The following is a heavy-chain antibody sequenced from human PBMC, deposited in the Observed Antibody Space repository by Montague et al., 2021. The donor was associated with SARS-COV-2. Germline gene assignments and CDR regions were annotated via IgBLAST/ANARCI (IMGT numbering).Heavy chain of an antibody. Sequence: SETLCLTCAVYDGSFSDYSWTWIRQPPGKGLEWIGEINHRGSTNYNPSLKSRVTISVDTSKNQFSLKMTSVTAADTAVYYCARGRQHINMVVVVVTGGEYCFDFWGQGTLVAVSS. D-gene: IGHD3-22*01. J-gene: IGHJ4*02. CDR2: INHRGST. CDR1: DGSFSDYS. CDR3: ARGRQHINMVVVVVTGGEYCFDF. V-gene: IGHV4-34*01.